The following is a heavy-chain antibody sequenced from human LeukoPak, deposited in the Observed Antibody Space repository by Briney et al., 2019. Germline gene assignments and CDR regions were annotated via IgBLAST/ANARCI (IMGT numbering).Heavy chain of an antibody. J-gene: IGHJ4*02. D-gene: IGHD3-9*01. CDR3: ARDDVLRYFDWLLPGFDY. Sequence: GGSLRLSCAASGFTFSSYWMSWVRQAPGKGLEWVANIKLDGSEKYYVDSVKGRFTISRDNAKNSLYLQMNSLRAEDTAVYYCARDDVLRYFDWLLPGFDYWGQGTLVTVSS. CDR1: GFTFSSYW. V-gene: IGHV3-7*01. CDR2: IKLDGSEK.